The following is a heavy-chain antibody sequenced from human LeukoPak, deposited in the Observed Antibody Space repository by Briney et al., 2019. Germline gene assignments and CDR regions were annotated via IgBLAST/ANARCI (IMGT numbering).Heavy chain of an antibody. Sequence: PSETLSLTCAVSGGSISTYYWNWIRQPPGKGLEWIGYIYYSGTTNYNPSLKSRVSMSVDTSKNQFSLKLSSVTAADTAVYYCAREYYDSSGYGREYYFDYWGQGTLVTVSS. V-gene: IGHV4-59*01. D-gene: IGHD3-22*01. CDR2: IYYSGTT. CDR1: GGSISTYY. J-gene: IGHJ4*02. CDR3: AREYYDSSGYGREYYFDY.